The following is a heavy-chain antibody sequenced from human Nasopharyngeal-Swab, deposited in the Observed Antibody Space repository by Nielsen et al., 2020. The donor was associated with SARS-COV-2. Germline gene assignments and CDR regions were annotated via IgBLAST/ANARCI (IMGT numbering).Heavy chain of an antibody. Sequence: WIRQPPGKGLEGVVKIKEDGSEKFYVDSVEGRFTISRDNGKNSLYLQMNSLRGDDTAVYYCFTGHYMGVWGKGTTVTVSS. CDR3: FTGHYMGV. J-gene: IGHJ6*03. CDR2: IKEDGSEK. D-gene: IGHD2-8*02. V-gene: IGHV3-7*01.